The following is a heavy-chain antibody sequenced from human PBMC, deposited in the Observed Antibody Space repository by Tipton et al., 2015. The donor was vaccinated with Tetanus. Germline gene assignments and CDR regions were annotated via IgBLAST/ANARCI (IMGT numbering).Heavy chain of an antibody. Sequence: TLSLTCTVSGGSISDKKYYWGWIRQPPGKGLEWIGYIYYSGDTYINPPLKSRVTMSVDKSRKEVSLKLQSVTAADTAVYFCARERSGFNVGHLDVWGPGILVIVSS. CDR1: GGSISDKKYY. CDR3: ARERSGFNVGHLDV. V-gene: IGHV4-39*07. J-gene: IGHJ4*02. CDR2: IYYSGDT. D-gene: IGHD3-3*01.